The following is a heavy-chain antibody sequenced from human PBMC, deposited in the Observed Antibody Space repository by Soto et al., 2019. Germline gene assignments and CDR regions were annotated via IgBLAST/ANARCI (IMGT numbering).Heavy chain of an antibody. CDR1: GYTFTGYF. V-gene: IGHV1-2*02. J-gene: IGHJ5*02. D-gene: IGHD3-10*01. CDR3: ARVIRGAYYNSPLDT. Sequence: ASVHVSCLASGYTFTGYFMRWVRQAPGQGLEWMGWINPYSGGADYAQSFQGRVTMTRDTSISTVYMELSRLRFDDTAVYYCARVIRGAYYNSPLDTWGQGTVVTVSS. CDR2: INPYSGGA.